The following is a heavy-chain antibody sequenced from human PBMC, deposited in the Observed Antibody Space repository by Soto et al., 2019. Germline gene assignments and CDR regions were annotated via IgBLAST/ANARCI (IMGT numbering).Heavy chain of an antibody. V-gene: IGHV6-1*01. CDR3: AREFRSGDSFFDY. CDR2: TYYRSRWSQWYN. D-gene: IGHD3-3*01. J-gene: IGHJ4*02. CDR1: GDIVSSNSDA. Sequence: PSQTLSLTCAISGDIVSSNSDAWIWIRQSPSRGLEWLGRTYYRSRWSQWYNDYALSVKSRITINADTSKNQFSLQLNSVTPEDTAVYYCAREFRSGDSFFDYWGQGTLVTVSS.